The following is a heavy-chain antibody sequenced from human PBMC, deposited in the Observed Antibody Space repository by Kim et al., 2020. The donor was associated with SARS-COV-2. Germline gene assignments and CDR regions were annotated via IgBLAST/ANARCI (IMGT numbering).Heavy chain of an antibody. CDR3: ASDVDPLYDYYGMDV. V-gene: IGHV3-48*02. D-gene: IGHD5-12*01. J-gene: IGHJ6*02. Sequence: AESGKGRFTITRDNAKNSRYLQMNSLRDEETAVYYCASDVDPLYDYYGMDVWGQGTTVTVSS.